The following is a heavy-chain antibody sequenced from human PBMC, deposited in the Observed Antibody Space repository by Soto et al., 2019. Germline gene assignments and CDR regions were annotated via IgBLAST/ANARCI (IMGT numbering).Heavy chain of an antibody. Sequence: PSQTLSLTCAISGDSVSSNSAAWNWVRQSPSRGLEWLGRTYYRSKWKTDYAVSVRGRITINPDTSKSQFSLQLNSVTPGDTAVYYCARGDVIDIWGRGTMVTVSS. CDR1: GDSVSSNSAA. CDR3: ARGDVIDI. CDR2: TYYRSKWKT. J-gene: IGHJ3*02. V-gene: IGHV6-1*01.